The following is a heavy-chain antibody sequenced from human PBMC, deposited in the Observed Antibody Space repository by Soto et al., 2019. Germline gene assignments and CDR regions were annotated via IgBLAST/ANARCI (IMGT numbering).Heavy chain of an antibody. CDR2: ISAYNGNT. D-gene: IGHD1-26*01. CDR3: ARDITGATGDY. V-gene: IGHV1-18*01. J-gene: IGHJ4*02. Sequence: ASVKVSCKASGYTFTSYGISWVRQAPGQGLEWMGWISAYNGNTNYAQKLQGRVTMTTDTSTSTAYVELRSLSYDDTAVYYCARDITGATGDYWGQGTLVTVSS. CDR1: GYTFTSYG.